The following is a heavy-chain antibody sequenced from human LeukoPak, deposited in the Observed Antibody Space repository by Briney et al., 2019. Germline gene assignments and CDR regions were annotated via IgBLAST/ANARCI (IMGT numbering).Heavy chain of an antibody. CDR1: GFTFSSYA. J-gene: IGHJ4*02. CDR3: AKVGFDWLSIERFDY. Sequence: GGSLRLSCAASGFTFSSYAMSWVRQAPGKGLEWVSDISGSGGSTYYADSVKGRFTISRDNSKNTLYLQMNSLRAEDTAVYYCAKVGFDWLSIERFDYWGQGTLVTVSS. V-gene: IGHV3-23*01. CDR2: ISGSGGST. D-gene: IGHD3-9*01.